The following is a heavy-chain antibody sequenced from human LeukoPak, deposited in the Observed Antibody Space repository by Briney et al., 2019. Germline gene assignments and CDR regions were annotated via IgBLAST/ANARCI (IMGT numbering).Heavy chain of an antibody. Sequence: GGSLRLSCAASGFTFSSYWMSWVRQAPGKGLEWVANIKQDGSEKYYVDSVKGRFTISRDNAKNSLYLQMNSLRAEDTAVYYCARDSYSSSGPGYYWGQGTLVTVSS. V-gene: IGHV3-7*01. CDR2: IKQDGSEK. D-gene: IGHD6-6*01. J-gene: IGHJ4*02. CDR3: ARDSYSSSGPGYY. CDR1: GFTFSSYW.